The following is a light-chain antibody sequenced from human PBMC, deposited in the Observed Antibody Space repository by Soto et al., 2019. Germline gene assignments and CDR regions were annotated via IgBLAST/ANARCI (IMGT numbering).Light chain of an antibody. V-gene: IGLV2-14*01. J-gene: IGLJ2*01. Sequence: QSALTQPASVSGSPGQSITLSCTGTNSDVGGYNFVSWYQQHPGKAPKLMIYDVSNRPSGVSNRFSGSKSGNTASLTISGLQTEDEADYYCGSYTSSSTLVFGGGTKLTVL. CDR2: DVS. CDR3: GSYTSSSTLV. CDR1: NSDVGGYNF.